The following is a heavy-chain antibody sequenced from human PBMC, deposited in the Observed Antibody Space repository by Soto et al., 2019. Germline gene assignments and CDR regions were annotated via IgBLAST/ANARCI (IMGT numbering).Heavy chain of an antibody. CDR1: GFTFSNAW. J-gene: IGHJ5*02. V-gene: IGHV3-15*07. CDR3: TTDLRYFDWLLSLQHWFDP. CDR2: IKSKTDGGTT. D-gene: IGHD3-9*01. Sequence: PGGSLRLSCAASGFTFSNAWMNWVRQAPGKGLEWVGRIKSKTDGGTTDYAAPVKGRFTISRDDSKNTLYLQMNSLKTEDTAVYYCTTDLRYFDWLLSLQHWFDPWGQGTLVTVSS.